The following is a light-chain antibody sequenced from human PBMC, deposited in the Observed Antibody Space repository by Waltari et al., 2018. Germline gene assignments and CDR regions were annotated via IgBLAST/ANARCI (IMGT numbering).Light chain of an antibody. CDR2: DVT. V-gene: IGLV2-14*03. J-gene: IGLJ3*02. CDR3: SSYTRSTTLL. CDR1: HRDVGAFNF. Sequence: QSALTQPASVSGAPGQSITISCTGTHRDVGAFNFVSWFQQHPGKAPKLLSYDVTKRPSGVSNRFSGSKSGNTASLTISGLQTEDEAEYYCSSYTRSTTLLFGGGTRLTVL.